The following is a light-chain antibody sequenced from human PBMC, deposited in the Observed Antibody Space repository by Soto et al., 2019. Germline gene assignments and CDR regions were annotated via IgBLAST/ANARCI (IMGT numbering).Light chain of an antibody. CDR2: GAS. CDR3: QQYNDWPPT. V-gene: IGKV3D-15*01. J-gene: IGKJ1*01. Sequence: MTQSPATLSVSPGERAALSCRASQSVSDNLAWYQQKPGQAPRLLIYGASIRATDIPARFSGSGSGTEFSLTISSLQSEDFAVYYCQQYNDWPPTFGQGTKVDIK. CDR1: QSVSDN.